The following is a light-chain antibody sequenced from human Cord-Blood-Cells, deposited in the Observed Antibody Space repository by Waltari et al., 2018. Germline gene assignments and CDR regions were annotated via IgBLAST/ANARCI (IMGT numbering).Light chain of an antibody. CDR3: QVWDSSSDHWV. CDR2: YDS. Sequence: SYVLTQPPSVSVAPGKTARITCGGNNIGSKSVHCYQQKPGQAPVLVIYYDSDRPSGIPERFSGSNSGNTATLTISRVEAGDETDYYYQVWDSSSDHWVFGGGTKLTVL. CDR1: NIGSKS. J-gene: IGLJ3*02. V-gene: IGLV3-21*04.